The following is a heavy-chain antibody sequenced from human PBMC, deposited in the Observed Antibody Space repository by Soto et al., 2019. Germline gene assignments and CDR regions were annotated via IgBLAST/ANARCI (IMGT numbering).Heavy chain of an antibody. V-gene: IGHV3-23*01. Sequence: GGSLRLSCATPGFVFTTYAMNWVRQAPGKGLEWVSAISSSGESTFYAESVRGRFTISRDNSLNTLYLQMRSLRPEDTAVYYCAHPRGYGVFDAVDIWGQGTMVTVSS. CDR2: ISSSGEST. D-gene: IGHD4-17*01. J-gene: IGHJ3*02. CDR3: AHPRGYGVFDAVDI. CDR1: GFVFTTYA.